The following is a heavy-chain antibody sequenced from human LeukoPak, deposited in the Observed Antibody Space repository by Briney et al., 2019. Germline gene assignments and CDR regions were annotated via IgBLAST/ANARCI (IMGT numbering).Heavy chain of an antibody. Sequence: GGSLRLSCTASGFTFGDYAMSWVRQAPGKGLEWVGFIRSKAYGGTTEYAASVKGRFTISRDDSKSIAYLQMNSLKTEDTAVYYCAKDRILLWFGELSCFDYWGQGTLVTVSS. J-gene: IGHJ4*02. CDR2: IRSKAYGGTT. D-gene: IGHD3-10*01. V-gene: IGHV3-49*04. CDR3: AKDRILLWFGELSCFDY. CDR1: GFTFGDYA.